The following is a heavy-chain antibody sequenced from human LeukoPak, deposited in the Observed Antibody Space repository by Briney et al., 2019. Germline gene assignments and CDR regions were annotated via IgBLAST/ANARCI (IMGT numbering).Heavy chain of an antibody. CDR2: IYHSGST. CDR1: GGSISSGGYY. J-gene: IGHJ4*02. CDR3: ARRLYNSDGSGFDY. Sequence: SGTLSLTCTVSGGSISSGGYYWSWIRQPPGKGLEWIGYIYHSGSTYYNPSLKSRVTISVDTSKNQFSLKLRSVTAADTGVYYCARRLYNSDGSGFDYWGQGTLVTVSS. V-gene: IGHV4-30-2*02. D-gene: IGHD3-22*01.